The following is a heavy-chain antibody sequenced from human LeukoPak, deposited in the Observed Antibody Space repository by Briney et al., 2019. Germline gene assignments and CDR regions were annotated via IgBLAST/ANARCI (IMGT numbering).Heavy chain of an antibody. J-gene: IGHJ5*02. D-gene: IGHD3-10*01. V-gene: IGHV1-8*01. CDR2: MNPNSGNT. Sequence: ASVKVSCKASGYTFTSYDINWVRQATGQGLEWLGWMNPNSGNTGYAQNFQGRVTMTRNTSISTAYMELSSLRSEDTAVCYCARDYYGSKSSSFDPWGQGTLVTVSS. CDR1: GYTFTSYD. CDR3: ARDYYGSKSSSFDP.